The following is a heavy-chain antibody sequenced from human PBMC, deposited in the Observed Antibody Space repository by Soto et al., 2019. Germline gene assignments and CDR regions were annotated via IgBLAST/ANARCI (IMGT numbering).Heavy chain of an antibody. J-gene: IGHJ3*02. Sequence: SETLSLTCAFSGGSISSINWWIWVRQPPGKGLEWIGEIYHSGSTNYNPSLKSRVTISVDKSKNQFSLKLSSVTAADTAVYYCARGDCSGGSCYSVDIWGQGTMVTVSS. CDR1: GGSISSINW. D-gene: IGHD2-15*01. V-gene: IGHV4-4*02. CDR3: ARGDCSGGSCYSVDI. CDR2: IYHSGST.